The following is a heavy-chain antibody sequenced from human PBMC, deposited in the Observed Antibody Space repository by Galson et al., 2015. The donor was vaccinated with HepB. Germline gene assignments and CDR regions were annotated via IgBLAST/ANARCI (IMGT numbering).Heavy chain of an antibody. Sequence: ETLSLTCTVSGGSISDDRWWRWVRQPPGKGLEWIAEIHHSGRTNFNPSLKSRVTMSVDTSKNQFSLNLSSVTAADTAVYYCARGAIGRYSLDPWGQGTLVTVSP. V-gene: IGHV4-4*02. D-gene: IGHD2-21*01. CDR1: GGSISDDRW. CDR3: ARGAIGRYSLDP. CDR2: IHHSGRT. J-gene: IGHJ5*02.